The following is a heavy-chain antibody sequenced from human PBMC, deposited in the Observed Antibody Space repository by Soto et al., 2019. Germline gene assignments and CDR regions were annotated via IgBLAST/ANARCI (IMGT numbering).Heavy chain of an antibody. CDR1: GGSISSGGYY. D-gene: IGHD4-17*01. CDR2: IYYSGST. CDR3: AKTTVTTNYYGMDV. J-gene: IGHJ6*02. Sequence: SEILSLTCTVSGGSISSGGYYWSWIRQHPGKGLEWIGYIYYSGSTYYNPSLKSRVTISVDTSKNQFSLKLSSVTAADTAVYYCAKTTVTTNYYGMDVWGQGTTVTVS. V-gene: IGHV4-31*03.